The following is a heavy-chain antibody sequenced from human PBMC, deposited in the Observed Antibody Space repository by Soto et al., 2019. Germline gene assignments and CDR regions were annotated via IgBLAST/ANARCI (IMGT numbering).Heavy chain of an antibody. D-gene: IGHD2-2*01. V-gene: IGHV3-48*01. CDR1: GFTFSSYS. CDR3: ASPAECTTTSFIR. Sequence: VQLVESGGGVVQPGGSLRLSCAASGFTFSSYSMNWVRQAPGKGLEWVSYISRSGNSIYYADSVKRRFTISRDNAKKSLLLQMNSPRAEDTAVYYCASPAECTTTSFIRWGQGTLVTVSS. J-gene: IGHJ4*02. CDR2: ISRSGNSI.